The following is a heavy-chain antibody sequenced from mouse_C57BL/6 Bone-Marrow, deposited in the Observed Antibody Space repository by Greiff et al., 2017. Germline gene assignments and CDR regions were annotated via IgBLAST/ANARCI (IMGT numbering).Heavy chain of an antibody. D-gene: IGHD1-1*01. V-gene: IGHV5-17*01. Sequence: EVQLVESGGGLVKPGGSLKLSCAASGFTFSDYGMHWVRQAPEKGLEWVAYISSGSSTIYYADTVKGRFTISRDNAKNTLFLQMTSLRSEDTAMYYCARQVVYYYGSSYWYFDVWGTGTTVTVSS. CDR3: ARQVVYYYGSSYWYFDV. CDR2: ISSGSSTI. J-gene: IGHJ1*03. CDR1: GFTFSDYG.